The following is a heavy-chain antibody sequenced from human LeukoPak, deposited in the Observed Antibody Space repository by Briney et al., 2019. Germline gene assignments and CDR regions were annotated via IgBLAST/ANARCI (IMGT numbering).Heavy chain of an antibody. CDR1: GFTFSSYS. Sequence: KPGGSLRLSCAASGFTFSSYSMNWVRQAPGKGLEWVSSISSSSSYIYYADSVKGRFTISRDNSKNTLYLQMNSLRAEDTAVYYCAKKYSYAHYFDYWGQGTLVTVSS. CDR2: ISSSSSYI. D-gene: IGHD5-18*01. CDR3: AKKYSYAHYFDY. V-gene: IGHV3-21*01. J-gene: IGHJ4*02.